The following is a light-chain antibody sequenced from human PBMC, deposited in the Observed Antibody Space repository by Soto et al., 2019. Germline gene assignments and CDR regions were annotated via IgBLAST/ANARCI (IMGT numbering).Light chain of an antibody. J-gene: IGKJ3*01. CDR1: QSINKNY. CDR3: QQYGTSPFT. CDR2: GIS. V-gene: IGKV3-20*01. Sequence: EILLTQSPGTLSVSPGEISTLSCGSSQSINKNYFACYQQKPGQGPRLLIYGISSRATGIPDRFSGSGSGTDFTLTISRLEPEDFAVYYCQQYGTSPFTFGPGTKVDI.